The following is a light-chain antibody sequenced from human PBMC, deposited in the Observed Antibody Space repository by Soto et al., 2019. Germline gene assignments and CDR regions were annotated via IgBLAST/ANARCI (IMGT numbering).Light chain of an antibody. Sequence: QSALTQPASVSGSPGQSITISCTGTSSDVGGYNYVSWYQQHPGKAPKLMIYDVSNRPSGVSNRFSGSKSGNTASLTISGRQAEDEADYYCRSYTSSSTPVVVGGGTKVTVL. CDR2: DVS. CDR3: RSYTSSSTPVV. J-gene: IGLJ2*01. V-gene: IGLV2-14*01. CDR1: SSDVGGYNY.